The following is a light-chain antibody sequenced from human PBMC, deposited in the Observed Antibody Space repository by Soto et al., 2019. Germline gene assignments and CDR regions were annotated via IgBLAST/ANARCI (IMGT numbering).Light chain of an antibody. CDR1: ETINNW. J-gene: IGKJ1*01. Sequence: DIQMTQSPSTLSASVGDRVTITCRASETINNWLAWYQQTRGKAPKLXIYKASTLEGGVPSRFSGSGAGTECTRTISSLQPDDFATYYCQQYDKFSHTFGQGTQVDIK. CDR2: KAS. CDR3: QQYDKFSHT. V-gene: IGKV1-5*03.